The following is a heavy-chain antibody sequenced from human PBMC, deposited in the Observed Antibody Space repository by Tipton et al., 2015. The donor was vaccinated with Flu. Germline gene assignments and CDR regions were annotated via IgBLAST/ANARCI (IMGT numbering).Heavy chain of an antibody. CDR2: IYSGGST. V-gene: IGHV3-53*01. D-gene: IGHD3-22*01. CDR3: ARAGTYYYDSSGCDAFDT. Sequence: GSLRLSCAASGFTVSSNYMSWVRQAPGKGLEWVSVIYSGGSTYYADSVKGRFTISRDNSKNTLYLQMNSLRAEDTAVYYCARAGTYYYDSSGCDAFDTWGQGTMVTVSS. J-gene: IGHJ3*02. CDR1: GFTVSSNY.